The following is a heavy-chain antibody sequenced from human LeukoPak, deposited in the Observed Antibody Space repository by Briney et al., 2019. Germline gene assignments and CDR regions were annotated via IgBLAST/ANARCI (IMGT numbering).Heavy chain of an antibody. J-gene: IGHJ4*02. Sequence: PGRSLRLSCAASGFTFSSYAMHWVRQAPGKGLEWVAVISYDGSNKYYADSVKGRFTISRDNSKNTLYLQMNSLRAEDTAVYYCARDKYRDAVDYWGQGTLVTVSS. CDR3: ARDKYRDAVDY. D-gene: IGHD2-2*01. CDR2: ISYDGSNK. V-gene: IGHV3-30-3*01. CDR1: GFTFSSYA.